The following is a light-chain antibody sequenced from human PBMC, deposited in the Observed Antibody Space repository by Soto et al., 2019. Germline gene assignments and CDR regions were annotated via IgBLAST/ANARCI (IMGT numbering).Light chain of an antibody. V-gene: IGLV2-14*01. CDR3: SSYTSSSTLNYV. Sequence: QSVLTQPASVSGSPGQSITISCTGTSGDVGGYNYVSWYQQHPGKAPKLMIYEVSNRPSGVSNRFSGSQSGNTASLTISGLQAEDEADYYCSSYTSSSTLNYVFGTGTKVTVL. J-gene: IGLJ1*01. CDR1: SGDVGGYNY. CDR2: EVS.